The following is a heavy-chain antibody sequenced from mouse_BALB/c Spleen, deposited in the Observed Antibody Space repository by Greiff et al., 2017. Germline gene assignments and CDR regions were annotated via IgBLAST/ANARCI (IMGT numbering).Heavy chain of an antibody. CDR3: AREDWDGY. J-gene: IGHJ2*01. CDR1: GFNIKDTY. V-gene: IGHV14-3*02. CDR2: IDPANGKT. Sequence: VQLKQSGAELVKPGASVKLSCTASGFNIKDTYMHWVKQRPEQGLEWIGRIDPANGKTKYDPKFQGKATITADTSSNTAYLQLSSLTSEDTAVYYCAREDWDGYWGQGTTLTVSS. D-gene: IGHD4-1*01.